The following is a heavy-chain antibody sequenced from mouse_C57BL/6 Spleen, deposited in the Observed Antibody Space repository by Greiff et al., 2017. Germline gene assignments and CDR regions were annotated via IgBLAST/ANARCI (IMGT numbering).Heavy chain of an antibody. CDR2: IRSKSSNYAT. CDR3: VRDGGSSYYWYFDV. V-gene: IGHV10-3*01. CDR1: GFTFNTYA. D-gene: IGHD1-1*01. J-gene: IGHJ1*03. Sequence: EVQLVESGGGLVQPKGSLKLSCAASGFTFNTYAMHWVRQAPGKGLEWVARIRSKSSNYATYYADSVKDRFTISRDDSQSMLYLQMNNLKSEDTAMYYCVRDGGSSYYWYFDVWGTGTTVTVSS.